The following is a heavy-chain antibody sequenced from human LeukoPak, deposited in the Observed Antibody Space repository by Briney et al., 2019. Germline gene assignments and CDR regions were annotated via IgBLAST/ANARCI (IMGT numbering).Heavy chain of an antibody. CDR3: AISPSCSSNSCYRDRPFDY. J-gene: IGHJ4*02. CDR2: MNPNSGNT. CDR1: GHTFTSYD. V-gene: IGHV1-8*03. D-gene: IGHD2-2*01. Sequence: GASVKVSCKASGHTFTSYDINWVRQATGQGLEWMGWMNPNSGNTGYALKFQGRVTITRNTSISTAYMELNSLRSEDTAVYYCAISPSCSSNSCYRDRPFDYWGQGTLVTVSS.